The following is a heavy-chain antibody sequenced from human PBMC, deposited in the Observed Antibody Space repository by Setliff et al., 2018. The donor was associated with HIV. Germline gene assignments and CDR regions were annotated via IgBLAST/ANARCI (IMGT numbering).Heavy chain of an antibody. CDR3: ARDNALIRAPFEY. CDR1: GASISSYY. D-gene: IGHD2-21*01. Sequence: SETLSLTCTVSGASISSYYWSWVRQPPGKGLEWIGYIFYSGTTNYSPSFRGRVTISIDSSRNQFSLRLNSVSAADTAIYYCARDNALIRAPFEYWGQGALVTVSS. CDR2: IFYSGTT. J-gene: IGHJ4*02. V-gene: IGHV4-59*01.